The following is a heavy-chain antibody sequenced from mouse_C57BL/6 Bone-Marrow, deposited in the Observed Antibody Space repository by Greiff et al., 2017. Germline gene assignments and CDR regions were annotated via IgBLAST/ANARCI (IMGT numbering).Heavy chain of an antibody. J-gene: IGHJ3*01. D-gene: IGHD2-4*01. V-gene: IGHV1-52*01. CDR1: GYTFTSYW. CDR2: IDPSDSDT. CDR3: AGDYEYYWFAY. Sequence: QVQLQQPGAELVRPGSSVKLSCKASGYTFTSYWMHWVKQRPIQGLEWIGNIDPSDSDTHYNQKFKDKATLTVDKSSSTAYMQLSSLTSEDSAVYYCAGDYEYYWFAYWGQGTLGTVSA.